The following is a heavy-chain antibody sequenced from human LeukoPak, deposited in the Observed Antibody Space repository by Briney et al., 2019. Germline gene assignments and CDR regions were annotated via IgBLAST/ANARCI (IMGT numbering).Heavy chain of an antibody. D-gene: IGHD2-2*02. J-gene: IGHJ5*02. CDR2: IYTSGST. CDR3: ARDRGCSSTSCYTSKNWFDP. V-gene: IGHV4-4*07. CDR1: GGSISSYY. Sequence: PSETLSLTCTVSGGSISSYYWSWIRQPAGKGLEWIGRIYTSGSTNYNPSLKSRVTMSVDTSKNQFSPKLSSVTAADTAVYYCARDRGCSSTSCYTSKNWFDPWGQGTLVTVSS.